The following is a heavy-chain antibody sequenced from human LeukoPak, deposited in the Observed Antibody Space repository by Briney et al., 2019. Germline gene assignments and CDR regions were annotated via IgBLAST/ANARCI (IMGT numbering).Heavy chain of an antibody. J-gene: IGHJ5*02. D-gene: IGHD3-9*01. CDR2: MIAYSGNT. CDR1: GDTFTSYG. Sequence: ASVKVSCKASGDTFTSYGISWVRQAPGQGLEWMGWMIAYSGNTNYAQKLQGRVTMTTNTSTSTAYMELRSRRSDDTSLYYCARRVRYSYDILTGYYLPPQNNCFDRWGQGTLVTVSS. V-gene: IGHV1-18*01. CDR3: ARRVRYSYDILTGYYLPPQNNCFDR.